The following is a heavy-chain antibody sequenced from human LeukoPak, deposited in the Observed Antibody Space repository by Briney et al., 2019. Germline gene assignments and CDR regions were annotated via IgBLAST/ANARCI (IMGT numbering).Heavy chain of an antibody. CDR1: GYTFTSYY. CDR3: AKAQGGWGGGDCCPLDY. V-gene: IGHV1-46*01. D-gene: IGHD2-21*01. J-gene: IGHJ4*02. Sequence: ASVKVSCKASGYTFTSYYMHWVRQAPGQGLEWMGIINPSGGSTSYAQKFQGRVTMTRDTSTSTVYMELSSLRSEDTAVYYWAKAQGGWGGGDCCPLDYWGQGTLVTVSS. CDR2: INPSGGST.